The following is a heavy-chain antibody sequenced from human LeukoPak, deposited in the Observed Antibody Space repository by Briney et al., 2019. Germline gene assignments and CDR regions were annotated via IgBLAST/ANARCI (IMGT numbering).Heavy chain of an antibody. CDR1: GFGFSSYD. Sequence: QPGGSLRLSCAASGFGFSSYDMSWVRQAPGKGLEWVSAISGSVSGFGSPTKYADSVKGRFTISRHNSKNTLYLQMNSLRAEDTAVYYCARPLARRYDYGDSNGMDVWGQGTTVTVSS. CDR3: ARPLARRYDYGDSNGMDV. J-gene: IGHJ6*02. D-gene: IGHD4-17*01. CDR2: ISGSVSGFGSPT. V-gene: IGHV3-23*01.